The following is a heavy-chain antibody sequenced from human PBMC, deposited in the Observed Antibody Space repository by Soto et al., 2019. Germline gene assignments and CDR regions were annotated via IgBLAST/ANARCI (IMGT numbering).Heavy chain of an antibody. V-gene: IGHV1-18*01. CDR3: ARDLAVGLVDY. J-gene: IGHJ4*02. Sequence: QVQLVQSGAEVKKPGASVKVSCKASGYTFTSYGISWVRQAPGQGLEWMGWISAYNGNTKDAHKVKGRVTMTTDTSTSTANMELRSLRSDDTVVYYCARDLAVGLVDYWGQGSLVTVSS. D-gene: IGHD6-19*01. CDR1: GYTFTSYG. CDR2: ISAYNGNT.